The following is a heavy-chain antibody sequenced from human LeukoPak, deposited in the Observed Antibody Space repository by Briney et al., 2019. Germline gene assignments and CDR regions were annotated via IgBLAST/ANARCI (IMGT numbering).Heavy chain of an antibody. CDR1: GFTFSSYA. J-gene: IGHJ3*02. V-gene: IGHV3-23*01. CDR3: AKDGGYYDFWSGYYLSDAFDI. CDR2: ISGSGGST. D-gene: IGHD3-3*01. Sequence: PGGSLRLSCAASGFTFSSYAISWVRQAPGKGLEWVSAISGSGGSTYYADSVKGRFTISRDNSKNTLYLQMNSLRAEDTAVYYRAKDGGYYDFWSGYYLSDAFDIWGQGTMVTVSS.